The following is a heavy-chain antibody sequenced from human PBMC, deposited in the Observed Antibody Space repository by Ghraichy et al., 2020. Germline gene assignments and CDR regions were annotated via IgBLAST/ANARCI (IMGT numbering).Heavy chain of an antibody. D-gene: IGHD1-20*01. CDR1: GGSFSGYY. CDR2: INHSGST. J-gene: IGHJ3*02. V-gene: IGHV4-34*01. Sequence: SETLSLTCAVYGGSFSGYYWSWIRQPPGKGLEWIGEINHSGSTNYNPSLKSRVTISVDTSKNQFSLKLSSVTAADTAVYYCAREGRYNWNHDAFDIWGQGTMVTVSS. CDR3: AREGRYNWNHDAFDI.